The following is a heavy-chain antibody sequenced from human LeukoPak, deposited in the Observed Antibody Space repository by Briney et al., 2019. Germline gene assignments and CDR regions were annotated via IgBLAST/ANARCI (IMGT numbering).Heavy chain of an antibody. CDR2: ISYDESNT. CDR1: GFTFSSYA. CDR3: ARGFRMVVVTAIYYYYGLDV. V-gene: IGHV3-30-3*01. J-gene: IGHJ6*02. Sequence: GGSLRLSCAASGFTFSSYAMHWVRQAPGKGLEWVAVISYDESNTFYADSVKGRFTISSDTSKNTLYLQMNSLRAEDTAVYYCARGFRMVVVTAIYYYYGLDVGGQGTTVTVSS. D-gene: IGHD2-21*02.